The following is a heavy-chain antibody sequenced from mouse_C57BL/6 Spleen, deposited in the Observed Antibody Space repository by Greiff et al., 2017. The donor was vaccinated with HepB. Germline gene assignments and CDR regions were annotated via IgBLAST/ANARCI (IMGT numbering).Heavy chain of an antibody. Sequence: QVQLQQPGAELVKPGASVKLSCKASGYTFTSYWMQWVKQRPGQGLEWIGEIDPSDSYTNYNQKFKGTATLTVDTSSSTAYMQLSSLTSEDSAVYYCARRTGPWFAYWGQGTLVTVSA. D-gene: IGHD4-1*01. CDR3: ARRTGPWFAY. V-gene: IGHV1-50*01. J-gene: IGHJ3*01. CDR2: IDPSDSYT. CDR1: GYTFTSYW.